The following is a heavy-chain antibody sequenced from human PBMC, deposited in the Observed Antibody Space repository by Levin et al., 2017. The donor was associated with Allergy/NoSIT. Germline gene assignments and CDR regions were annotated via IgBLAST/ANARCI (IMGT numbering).Heavy chain of an antibody. D-gene: IGHD6-19*01. V-gene: IGHV2-70*11. CDR1: GFSLTTSAMC. J-gene: IGHJ4*02. Sequence: SGPTLVKPTQTLTLTCTFAGFSLTTSAMCVSWVRQPPGKAPEWLARIDWDDDKYYTTSLKTRLSISKDASKNQVVLTLTDVDPLDTATYYCARISSTSGWDHDSWGQGTLVTVSS. CDR3: ARISSTSGWDHDS. CDR2: IDWDDDK.